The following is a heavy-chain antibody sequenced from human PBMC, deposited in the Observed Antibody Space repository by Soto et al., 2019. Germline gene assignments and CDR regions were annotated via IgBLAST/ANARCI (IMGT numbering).Heavy chain of an antibody. J-gene: IGHJ5*02. CDR3: AREVAAAGTFWFDP. CDR2: IYYSGST. D-gene: IGHD6-13*01. CDR1: GGSISSYY. V-gene: IGHV4-59*01. Sequence: SETLSLTCTVSGGSISSYYWSWIRQPPGKGLEWIGYIYYSGSTNYNPSLKSRVTISVDTSKNQFSLKLRSVTAADTAVYYCAREVAAAGTFWFDPWGQGTLVTVSS.